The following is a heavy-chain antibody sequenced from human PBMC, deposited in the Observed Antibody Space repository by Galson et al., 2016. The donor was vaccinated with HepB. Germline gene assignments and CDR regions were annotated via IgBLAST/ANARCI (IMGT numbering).Heavy chain of an antibody. CDR2: IKQDGREK. D-gene: IGHD5-18*01. V-gene: IGHV3-7*01. CDR1: GFTFSRFW. CDR3: ASLDTDMVRTLGC. Sequence: SLRLSCAASGFTFSRFWMSWVRQAPGKGLEWVAMIKQDGREKYYVDSVKGRFTIYTDSAKNSQFLQMKSLQVEDTALYYCASLDTDMVRTLGCWGQGTLVTVSS. J-gene: IGHJ4*02.